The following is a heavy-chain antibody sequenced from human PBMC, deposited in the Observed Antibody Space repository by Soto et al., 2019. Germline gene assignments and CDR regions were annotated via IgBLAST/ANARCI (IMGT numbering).Heavy chain of an antibody. J-gene: IGHJ4*02. CDR2: ISYDGVKK. V-gene: IGHV3-30-3*01. Sequence: GGSLRLSCADSGFTFGDYAVHWVRQAPGKGLEWVAVISYDGVKKYYADSVKGRFTISRDNSKNTLYLQMNSLRGEDTAVYYCAKAPGVQYYFDYWGPG. CDR3: AKAPGVQYYFDY. CDR1: GFTFGDYA.